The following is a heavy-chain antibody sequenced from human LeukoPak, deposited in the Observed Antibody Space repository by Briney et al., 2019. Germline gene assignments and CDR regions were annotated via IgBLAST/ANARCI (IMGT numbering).Heavy chain of an antibody. CDR3: AKASRRHYTSGPNPDSLH. V-gene: IGHV3-9*01. Sequence: GGSLRLSCAGSGFIFNNYAMHWVRQPPGKGLEWVSGISWNSGSIDYADSVKGRFTISRDNAKDSLYLQMNSLRVEDTAFYYCAKASRRHYTSGPNPDSLHWGQGALVTVSS. CDR1: GFIFNNYA. CDR2: ISWNSGSI. J-gene: IGHJ4*02. D-gene: IGHD6-19*01.